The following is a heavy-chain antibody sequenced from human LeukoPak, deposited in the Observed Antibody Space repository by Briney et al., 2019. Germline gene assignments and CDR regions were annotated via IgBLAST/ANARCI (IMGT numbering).Heavy chain of an antibody. V-gene: IGHV3-23*01. CDR1: EFTFSSYA. D-gene: IGHD2-2*02. J-gene: IGHJ4*02. CDR3: AGYNCSSTRCYTGGFDY. Sequence: PGGSLRLSCSASEFTFSSYAMSWVRQAPGKGLEWVSAISGSGGSTYYADSVKGRFTISRDSFKNTLYLQMNSLRAEDTAVYYCAGYNCSSTRCYTGGFDYWGQGTLVTVSS. CDR2: ISGSGGST.